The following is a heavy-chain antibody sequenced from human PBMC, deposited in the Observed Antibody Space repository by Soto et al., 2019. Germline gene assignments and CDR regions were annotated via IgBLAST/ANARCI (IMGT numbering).Heavy chain of an antibody. CDR2: INHSGST. Sequence: PSETLSLTCAVYGGSFSGYYWSWIRQPPGKGLEWIGEINHSGSTNYNPSLKSRVTISVDTSKNQFSLKLSSVTAADTAVYYCARGRRIAARPHYYYGMDVWGQGTTVTVYS. CDR3: ARGRRIAARPHYYYGMDV. J-gene: IGHJ6*02. CDR1: GGSFSGYY. D-gene: IGHD6-6*01. V-gene: IGHV4-34*01.